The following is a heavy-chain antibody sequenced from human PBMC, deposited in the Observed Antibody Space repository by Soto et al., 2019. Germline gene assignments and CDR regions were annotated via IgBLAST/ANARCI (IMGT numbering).Heavy chain of an antibody. D-gene: IGHD6-19*01. J-gene: IGHJ5*02. Sequence: SETLSLTCAVYGGSFSGYYWSWIRQPPGKGLEWIGEINHSGSTNYNPSLKSRVTISVDTSKNQFSLNLTSVTAADTAVYYCASTFPVAGKGVGWFAPWGQGTLVTVSS. CDR2: INHSGST. CDR1: GGSFSGYY. V-gene: IGHV4-34*01. CDR3: ASTFPVAGKGVGWFAP.